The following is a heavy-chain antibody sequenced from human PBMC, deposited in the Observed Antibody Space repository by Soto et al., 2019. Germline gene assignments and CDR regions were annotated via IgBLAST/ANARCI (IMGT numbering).Heavy chain of an antibody. CDR2: IYHSGST. V-gene: IGHV4-30-2*01. CDR3: ARGALMVRGVIITRKWFDP. J-gene: IGHJ5*02. D-gene: IGHD3-10*01. Sequence: SETLSLTCAVSGGSISSGGYSWSWIRQPPGKGLEWIGYIYHSGSTYYNPSLKSRVTISVDRSKNQFSLKLSSVTAADTAVYYCARGALMVRGVIITRKWFDPWGQGTLVTVSS. CDR1: GGSISSGGYS.